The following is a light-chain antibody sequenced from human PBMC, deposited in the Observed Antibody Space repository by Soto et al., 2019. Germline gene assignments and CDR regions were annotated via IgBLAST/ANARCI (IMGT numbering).Light chain of an antibody. J-gene: IGKJ5*01. Sequence: IVMTQSPATLSVSPGERAILSCRASQSVGGDLAWYQRKPGQAHRLLIYGAYARATGIQARFSGSGSGTEFTLTIRSLQPDDFATYYCKQYSSYFITFGQGTRLEIK. CDR1: QSVGGD. CDR3: KQYSSYFIT. CDR2: GAY. V-gene: IGKV3-15*01.